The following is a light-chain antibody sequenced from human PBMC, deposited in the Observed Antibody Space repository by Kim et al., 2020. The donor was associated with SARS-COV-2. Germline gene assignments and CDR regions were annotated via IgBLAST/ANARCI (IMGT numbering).Light chain of an antibody. CDR3: EQYRT. J-gene: IGKJ1*01. CDR1: QSVSSSY. V-gene: IGKV3-20*01. CDR2: GAS. Sequence: EIVLTQSPGTLSLSPGERATLSCRASQSVSSSYLAWYQQKPGQAPRLLIYGASSRATGIPDRFSGGGSGTDFTLTISRLEPEDFAVYYCEQYRTFGQGTKVDIK.